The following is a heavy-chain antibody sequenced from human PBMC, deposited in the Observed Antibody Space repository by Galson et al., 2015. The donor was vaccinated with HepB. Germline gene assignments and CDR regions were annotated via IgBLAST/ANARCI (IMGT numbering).Heavy chain of an antibody. Sequence: LRLSCAASGFTFNTYRMNWVRQAPGKGLEWVSCISSSSRTIYYADSVRGRFTISRDNAKNSLYLQMNSLRAEDTAVYYCAKEKLDHSSGWYGWFDPWGQGTLVTVSS. D-gene: IGHD6-19*01. CDR3: AKEKLDHSSGWYGWFDP. J-gene: IGHJ5*02. CDR2: ISSSSRTI. V-gene: IGHV3-48*01. CDR1: GFTFNTYR.